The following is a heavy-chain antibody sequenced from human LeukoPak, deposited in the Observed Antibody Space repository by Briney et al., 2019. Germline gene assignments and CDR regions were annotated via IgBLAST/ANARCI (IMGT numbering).Heavy chain of an antibody. CDR3: ASGVKDIVATIGSSS. V-gene: IGHV1-18*01. CDR1: GYTFTSYG. CDR2: ISAYNGNT. D-gene: IGHD5-12*01. Sequence: ASVKVSCKASGYTFTSYGISWVRQAPGQGLEWMGWISAYNGNTNYAQKLQGRVTMTTDTSTSTAYMELRSLRSDDTAVYYCASGVKDIVATIGSSSWGQGTLVTVSS. J-gene: IGHJ4*02.